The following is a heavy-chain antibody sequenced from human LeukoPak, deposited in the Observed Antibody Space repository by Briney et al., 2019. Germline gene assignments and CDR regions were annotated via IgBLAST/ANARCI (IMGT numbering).Heavy chain of an antibody. D-gene: IGHD6-13*01. CDR2: TYYRSKWYN. J-gene: IGHJ6*02. V-gene: IGHV6-1*01. CDR1: GDSFSSNSAA. Sequence: SQTLSLTCAISGDSFSSNSAAWNWIRQSPSRGLEWLGRTYYRSKWYNDYAVSVKSRITINPDTSKNQFSLQLNSVTPEDTAVYYCAREGIAADYYYYGMDVWGQGTTVTVSS. CDR3: AREGIAADYYYYGMDV.